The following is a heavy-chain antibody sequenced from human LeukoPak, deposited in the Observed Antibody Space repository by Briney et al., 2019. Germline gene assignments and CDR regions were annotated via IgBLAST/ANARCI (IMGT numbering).Heavy chain of an antibody. CDR3: ARDRSPGNFDY. J-gene: IGHJ4*02. D-gene: IGHD3-10*01. CDR1: GFTFSSYT. Sequence: GGSLRLPCAASGFTFSSYTMNWVRQAPGKALEWVSSISSSSTYINYADSVKGRFTISRDNAKNSLYLQMNSLRAEDTAVYYCARDRSPGNFDYWGQGTLVTVSS. CDR2: ISSSSTYI. V-gene: IGHV3-21*01.